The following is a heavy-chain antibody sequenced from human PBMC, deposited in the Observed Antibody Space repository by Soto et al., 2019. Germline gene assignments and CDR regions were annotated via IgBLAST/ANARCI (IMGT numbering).Heavy chain of an antibody. CDR1: GYVFMIHW. CDR2: IYPGNSNT. V-gene: IGHV5-51*01. Sequence: PGESLKISCKGSGYVFMIHWVAWVLQMPGKGLEWVGIIYPGNSNTMYSPSFQGQATISADTALSTTYLQWDTLKPSDTAIYFCASDSHCDGGNCPMGGFDMWGQGTMVTVSS. D-gene: IGHD2-15*01. CDR3: ASDSHCDGGNCPMGGFDM. J-gene: IGHJ3*02.